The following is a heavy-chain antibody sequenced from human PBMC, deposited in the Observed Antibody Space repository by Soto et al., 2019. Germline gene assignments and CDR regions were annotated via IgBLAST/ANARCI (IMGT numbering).Heavy chain of an antibody. CDR1: DDSVNGGGHY. Sequence: KSSETLSLTCSVSDDSVNGGGHYWSWIRQHPGEGLEWIGYIFYTGSTYYNPSLKSRVTLSVDRSQNRFSLTLTSVTAADTAVYYCERAHYCTSGICFDLWGRGNMVTVSS. V-gene: IGHV4-31*03. CDR2: IFYTGST. J-gene: IGHJ5*01. CDR3: ERAHYCTSGICFDL. D-gene: IGHD2-8*01.